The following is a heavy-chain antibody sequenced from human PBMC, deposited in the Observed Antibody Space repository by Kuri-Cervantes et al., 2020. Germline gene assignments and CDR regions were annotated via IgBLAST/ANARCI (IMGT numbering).Heavy chain of an antibody. D-gene: IGHD2-15*01. Sequence: ESLKISCAVYGGSFSGYYWSWIRQPPGKGLEWIGEINHSGSTNYNSSLKSRVTISVDTSKNQFSLKLNSVTAADTAVYYCARGGWSLDYWGQGTLVTVSS. V-gene: IGHV4-34*01. J-gene: IGHJ4*02. CDR3: ARGGWSLDY. CDR1: GGSFSGYY. CDR2: INHSGST.